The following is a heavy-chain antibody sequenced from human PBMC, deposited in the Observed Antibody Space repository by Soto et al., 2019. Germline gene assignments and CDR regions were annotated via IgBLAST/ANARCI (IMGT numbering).Heavy chain of an antibody. CDR2: ISGSGGST. V-gene: IGHV3-23*01. J-gene: IGHJ4*02. CDR1: GFTFSSYA. Sequence: EVQLLESGGGLVQPGGSLRLSCAASGFTFSSYAMSWVRQAPGKGLEWVSAISGSGGSTYYADSVTGRFTISRNNSRNALSLQITGRRAADTAVYYCAKENGYSSSWFELDYWGQGTLVTVSS. D-gene: IGHD6-13*01. CDR3: AKENGYSSSWFELDY.